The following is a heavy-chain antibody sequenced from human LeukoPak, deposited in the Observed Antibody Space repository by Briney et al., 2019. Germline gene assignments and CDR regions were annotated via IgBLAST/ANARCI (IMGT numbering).Heavy chain of an antibody. V-gene: IGHV3-21*01. D-gene: IGHD3-22*01. CDR2: ISSSSIYI. J-gene: IGHJ5*02. Sequence: GGSLRLSCAASGFTFSSYNMNWVRQAPGKGLEWVSSISSSSIYIYYADSVKGRFTISRDNAKNSLYLQMNSLRAEDTAVYYCARDLGQYYDTSDNWFDPWGQGTLVTVSS. CDR1: GFTFSSYN. CDR3: ARDLGQYYDTSDNWFDP.